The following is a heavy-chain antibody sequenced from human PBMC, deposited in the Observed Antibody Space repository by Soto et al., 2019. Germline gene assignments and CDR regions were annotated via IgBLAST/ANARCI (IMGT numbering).Heavy chain of an antibody. CDR1: GGSISSYY. CDR2: IYYSGST. J-gene: IGHJ4*02. Sequence: KPSETLSLTCTVSGGSISSYYWSWIRQPPGKGLEWIGYIYYSGSTNYNPSLKSRVTISVDTSKNQFSLKLSSVTAADTAVYYCARDRGDYEVYWGQGTLVTVSS. V-gene: IGHV4-59*01. CDR3: ARDRGDYEVY. D-gene: IGHD4-17*01.